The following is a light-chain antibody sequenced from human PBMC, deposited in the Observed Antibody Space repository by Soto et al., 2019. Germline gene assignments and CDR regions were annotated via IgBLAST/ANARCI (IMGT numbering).Light chain of an antibody. CDR1: SSDVGSYNL. Sequence: SVLTQPAPLSGFPWPSSTLSLTGTSSDVGSYNLVSWYQQHPGKAPKLMIYEVSKRPSGVSNRFSGSKSGNTASLTISGLQAEDEADYYCCLGVFGTGTKVTVL. CDR3: CLGV. J-gene: IGLJ1*01. CDR2: EVS. V-gene: IGLV2-23*02.